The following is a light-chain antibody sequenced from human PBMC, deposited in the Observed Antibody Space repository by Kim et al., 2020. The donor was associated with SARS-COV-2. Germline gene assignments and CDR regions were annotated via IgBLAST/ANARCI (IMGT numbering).Light chain of an antibody. V-gene: IGKV3-20*01. CDR1: QSVRNNY. Sequence: LSPGERATLSGRASQSVRNNYLAWYQQKPGQAPRLLIYDAFSRATGIPDRFSGSGSGTDFTLTISRLEPKDFAVFYCQKYGSSWTFGQGTKMDIK. J-gene: IGKJ1*01. CDR2: DAF. CDR3: QKYGSSWT.